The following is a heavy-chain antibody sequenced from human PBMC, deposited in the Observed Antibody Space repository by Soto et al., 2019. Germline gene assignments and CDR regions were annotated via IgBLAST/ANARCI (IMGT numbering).Heavy chain of an antibody. CDR2: IIPIFGTA. J-gene: IGHJ4*02. CDR3: ASLPRRMTFAY. V-gene: IGHV1-69*12. CDR1: GGTFSSYA. D-gene: IGHD2-21*02. Sequence: QVQLVQSGAEVKKPGSSVKVSCKASGGTFSSYAISWVRQAPGQGLEWMGGIIPIFGTANYAQKFQGRVTNTAHGSTRTAYMELSSLRSEDTAVYYCASLPRRMTFAYWGQGTLVTVSS.